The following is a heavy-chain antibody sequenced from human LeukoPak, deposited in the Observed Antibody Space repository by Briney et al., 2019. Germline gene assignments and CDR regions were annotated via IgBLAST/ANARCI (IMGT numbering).Heavy chain of an antibody. J-gene: IGHJ4*02. CDR1: GGSFSGYY. D-gene: IGHD3-10*01. Sequence: PSETLSLTCAVYGGSFSGYYWSWIRQPPGKGLEWIGEINHSGSTNYNPSLKSRVTISVGTSKNQFSLKLSSVTAADTAVYYCARSGSRGPPDYYGSGSYTYWGQGTLVTVSS. CDR2: INHSGST. V-gene: IGHV4-34*01. CDR3: ARSGSRGPPDYYGSGSYTY.